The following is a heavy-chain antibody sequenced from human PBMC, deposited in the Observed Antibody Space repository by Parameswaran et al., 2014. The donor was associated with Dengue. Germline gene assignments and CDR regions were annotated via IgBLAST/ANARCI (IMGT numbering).Heavy chain of an antibody. Sequence: VRQAPGKGLEWVSAISGSGGSTYYADSVKGRFTISRDNSKNTLYLQMNSLRAEDTAVYYCAKFLLRAWFDPWGQGTLVTVSS. CDR3: AKFLLRAWFDP. CDR2: ISGSGGST. D-gene: IGHD3-3*01. J-gene: IGHJ5*02. V-gene: IGHV3-23*01.